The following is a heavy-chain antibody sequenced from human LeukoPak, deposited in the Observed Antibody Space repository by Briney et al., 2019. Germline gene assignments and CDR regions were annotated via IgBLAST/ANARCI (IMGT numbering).Heavy chain of an antibody. J-gene: IGHJ4*02. CDR2: IYYSGST. D-gene: IGHD6-13*01. CDR1: GGSISSISYY. V-gene: IGHV4-39*07. Sequence: SETLSLTCTVSGGSISSISYYWGWIRQPPGKGLEWIGSIYYSGSTYYNPSLKSRVTISVDTSKNQFSLKLSSVTAADTAVYYCARAASLGRGIAATNVDYWGQGTLVTVSS. CDR3: ARAASLGRGIAATNVDY.